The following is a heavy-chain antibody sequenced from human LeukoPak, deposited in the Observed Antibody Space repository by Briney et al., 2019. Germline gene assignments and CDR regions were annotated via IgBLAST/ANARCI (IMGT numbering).Heavy chain of an antibody. CDR2: IYYSGST. CDR1: GGSISSSSYY. Sequence: SETLSLTCTVSGGSISSSSYYWGWIHQPPGKGLEWIGSIYYSGSTYYNPSLKSRVTISVDTSKNQFSLKLSSVTAADTAVYYCARLDSSSWYNHDPWGQGTLVTVSS. J-gene: IGHJ5*02. V-gene: IGHV4-39*01. CDR3: ARLDSSSWYNHDP. D-gene: IGHD6-13*01.